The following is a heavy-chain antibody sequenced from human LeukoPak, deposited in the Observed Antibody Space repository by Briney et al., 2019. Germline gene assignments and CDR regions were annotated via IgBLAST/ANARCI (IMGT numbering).Heavy chain of an antibody. CDR1: GFSVSDYY. CDR3: ARGKPKHYYDSSGYYAPFDY. Sequence: TGGSLRLSCAVSGFSVSDYYMSWVRQAPGTGLEWVSLIRGSGETFYADSVKGRFTISRDNSKNTLYLQMNSLRAEDTAVYYCARGKPKHYYDSSGYYAPFDYWGQGTLVNVSS. V-gene: IGHV3-66*02. CDR2: IRGSGET. J-gene: IGHJ4*02. D-gene: IGHD3-22*01.